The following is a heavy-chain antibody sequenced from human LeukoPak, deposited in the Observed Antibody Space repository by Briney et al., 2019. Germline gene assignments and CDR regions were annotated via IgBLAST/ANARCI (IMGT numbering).Heavy chain of an antibody. J-gene: IGHJ4*02. CDR1: GGSISSTTYY. CDR3: ARELAAGPYYFDY. CDR2: IYYSGST. D-gene: IGHD6-13*01. Sequence: PSETLSLTCTVSGGSISSTTYYWSWIRQPPGKGLEWIGYIYYSGSTYYNPSLKSRVTISVDTSKNQFSLKLSSVTAADTAVYYCARELAAGPYYFDYWGQGTLVTVS. V-gene: IGHV4-30-4*08.